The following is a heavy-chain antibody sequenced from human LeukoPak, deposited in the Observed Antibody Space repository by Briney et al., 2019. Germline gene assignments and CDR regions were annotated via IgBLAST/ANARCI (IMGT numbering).Heavy chain of an antibody. J-gene: IGHJ6*03. V-gene: IGHV3-30-3*01. D-gene: IGHD1-26*01. Sequence: GRSLRLSCAASGFTFSSYAMHWVRQAPGKGLEWVAVISYDGSNKYYADSVKGRFTISRDNSKNTLYLQMNSLRAEDTAVYYCARAPRGSGSYSYYYYMDVWGKGTTVTVSS. CDR1: GFTFSSYA. CDR3: ARAPRGSGSYSYYYYMDV. CDR2: ISYDGSNK.